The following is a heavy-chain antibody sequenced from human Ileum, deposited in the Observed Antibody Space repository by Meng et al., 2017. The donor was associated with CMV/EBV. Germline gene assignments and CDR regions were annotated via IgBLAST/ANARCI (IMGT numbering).Heavy chain of an antibody. V-gene: IGHV3-74*01. D-gene: IGHD1-26*01. J-gene: IGHJ4*02. CDR3: AADITSLGATFDF. CDR1: GFTYRGSW. CDR2: NTYDGGRT. Sequence: SGFTYRGSWMRWIRRAPGKGLVWVAYNTYDGGRTASAASVESRFSVSRDYAENTLYLQMNSLRADDTAVYYCAADITSLGATFDFWGRGALVTVSS.